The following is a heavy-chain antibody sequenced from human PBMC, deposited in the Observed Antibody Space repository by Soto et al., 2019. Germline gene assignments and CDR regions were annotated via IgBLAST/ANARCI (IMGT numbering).Heavy chain of an antibody. D-gene: IGHD3-10*01. J-gene: IGHJ5*02. Sequence: GESMKISCNAAGLIFADFWNGWVNHMAGKGLEGVGIIHPGDSHTIYSPSLQGQVTISADTSVSTISLQCNSLKPSDTAMYYCANRAYTPYDLRSFHWFDPWGQGTLVTFPS. CDR3: ANRAYTPYDLRSFHWFDP. CDR2: IHPGDSHT. V-gene: IGHV5-51*07. CDR1: GLIFADFW.